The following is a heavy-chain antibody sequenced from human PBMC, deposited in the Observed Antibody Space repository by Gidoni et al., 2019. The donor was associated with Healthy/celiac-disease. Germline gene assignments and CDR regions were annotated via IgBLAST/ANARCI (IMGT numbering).Heavy chain of an antibody. CDR3: VRHDCRSASCNSLGYGMDV. J-gene: IGHJ6*02. CDR2: FFYSGSP. Sequence: QLQLQASGPGLVKPSETLFLICTVPGYSLSSSVYFWGWIRQPPGKGLEWVGRFFYSGSPYYNPTHKRRLNRSVDRSRNQFSLRLSSVTAADTAVYYGVRHDCRSASCNSLGYGMDVWGLGTTVTVSS. CDR1: GYSLSSSVYF. V-gene: IGHV4-39*01. D-gene: IGHD2-2*01.